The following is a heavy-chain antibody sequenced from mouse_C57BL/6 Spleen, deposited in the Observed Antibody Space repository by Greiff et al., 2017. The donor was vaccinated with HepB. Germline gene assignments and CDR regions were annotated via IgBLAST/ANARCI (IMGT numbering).Heavy chain of an antibody. CDR3: ARRKDYHYAMDY. V-gene: IGHV5-17*01. J-gene: IGHJ4*01. CDR1: GFTFSDYG. Sequence: EVKLVESGGGLVKPGGSLKLSCAASGFTFSDYGMHWVRQAPEKGLEWVAYISSGSSTIYYADTVKGRFTISRDNAKNILFLQMTSLRSEDTAMYYCARRKDYHYAMDYWGQGTSVTVSS. D-gene: IGHD2-4*01. CDR2: ISSGSSTI.